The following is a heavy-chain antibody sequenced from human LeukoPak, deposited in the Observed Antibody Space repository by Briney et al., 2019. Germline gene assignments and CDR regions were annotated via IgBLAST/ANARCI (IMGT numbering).Heavy chain of an antibody. V-gene: IGHV4-59*11. CDR3: ARDHGSRTLDAFDI. J-gene: IGHJ3*02. D-gene: IGHD1-1*01. CDR1: SGSIISHY. Sequence: KPSETLSLTCTVSSGSIISHYWSWIRQPPGKGLEWIGYIYYSGSTDYNPSLKSRVTISVDTSKNQFSLKLTSVTAADTAVYYCARDHGSRTLDAFDIWGQGTMVTVSS. CDR2: IYYSGST.